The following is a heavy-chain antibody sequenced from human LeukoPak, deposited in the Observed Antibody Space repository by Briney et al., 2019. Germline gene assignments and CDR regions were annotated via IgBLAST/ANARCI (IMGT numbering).Heavy chain of an antibody. J-gene: IGHJ4*02. Sequence: PGESLRLSCAASGFTFSSYAMHWVRQAPGKGLEYVSAISSNGGSTYYANSVKGRFTISRDNSKNTLYLQMGSLRAEDMAVYYCARDVPIFYYFDYWGQGTLVTVSS. CDR3: ARDVPIFYYFDY. CDR1: GFTFSSYA. V-gene: IGHV3-64*01. D-gene: IGHD2-2*01. CDR2: ISSNGGST.